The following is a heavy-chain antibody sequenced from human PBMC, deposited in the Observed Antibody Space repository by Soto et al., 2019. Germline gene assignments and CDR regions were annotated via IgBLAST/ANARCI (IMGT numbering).Heavy chain of an antibody. CDR3: ARDTTVTNGYYYYYYGMDV. CDR2: IKQDGSEK. D-gene: IGHD4-4*01. V-gene: IGHV3-7*03. J-gene: IGHJ6*02. Sequence: LRLSCAASGFTFSSYWMSWVRQAPGKGLEWVANIKQDGSEKYYVDSVKGRFTISRDNAKNSLYLQMNSLRAEDTAVYYCARDTTVTNGYYYYYYGMDVLGQGTTVTVSS. CDR1: GFTFSSYW.